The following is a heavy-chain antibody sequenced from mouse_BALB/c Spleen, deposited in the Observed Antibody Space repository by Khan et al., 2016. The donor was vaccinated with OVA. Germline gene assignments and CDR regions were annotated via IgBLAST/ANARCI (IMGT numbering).Heavy chain of an antibody. Sequence: EVKLEESGPGLVKPSQSLSLTCTVTGYSITSDYAWNWIRQFPGNKLEWMGYIKYSGSTSYTPSLKSRISITRNTSQNQFFLQLSSVTTEETATYYCARSGTISTVVATDFDSWGQGTTLTVSS. CDR3: ARSGTISTVVATDFDS. V-gene: IGHV3-2*02. D-gene: IGHD1-1*01. J-gene: IGHJ2*01. CDR2: IKYSGST. CDR1: GYSITSDYA.